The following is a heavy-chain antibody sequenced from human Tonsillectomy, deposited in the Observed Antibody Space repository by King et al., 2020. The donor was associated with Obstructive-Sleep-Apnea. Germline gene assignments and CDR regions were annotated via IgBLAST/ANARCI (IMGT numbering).Heavy chain of an antibody. D-gene: IGHD6-19*01. CDR2: ISWNSGSI. CDR3: AKGLSQQWLAGYFDY. J-gene: IGHJ4*02. V-gene: IGHV3-9*01. CDR1: GFIFDDYA. Sequence: DVQLVESGGGLEQPGGSLRLSCAASGFIFDDYAMHWVRQAPGKGLEWVSGISWNSGSIDYADSVKGRFIISRDNAKNSLYLQMYSLRPDDTALYYCAKGLSQQWLAGYFDYWGQGSLVTVSS.